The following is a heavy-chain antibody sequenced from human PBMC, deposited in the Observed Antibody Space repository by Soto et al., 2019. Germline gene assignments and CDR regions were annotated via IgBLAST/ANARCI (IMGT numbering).Heavy chain of an antibody. J-gene: IGHJ6*02. CDR2: ISAYNGNT. V-gene: IGHV1-18*01. CDR1: GYTFTSYG. D-gene: IGHD5-18*01. Sequence: ASVKVSCKASGYTFTSYGISWVRQAPGQGLEWMGWISAYNGNTNYAQKLQGRVTMTTDTSTSTAYMELRSLRSDGTAVYYCARGRRDTAMVYYYYGMDVRGQGTTVTVSS. CDR3: ARGRRDTAMVYYYYGMDV.